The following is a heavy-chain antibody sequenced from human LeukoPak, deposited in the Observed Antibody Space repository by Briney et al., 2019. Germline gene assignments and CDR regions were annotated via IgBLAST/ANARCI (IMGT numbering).Heavy chain of an antibody. J-gene: IGHJ4*02. CDR2: ISPSGGST. D-gene: IGHD6-13*01. V-gene: IGHV1-46*01. Sequence: ASVKVSCKASGYTFTSYYMHWVRQAPGQGLEWMGIISPSGGSTSYAQKFQGRVTMTRDTSTSTVYMELSSLRSEDTAVYYCARVRAAAGTIGYFDYWGQGTLVTVSS. CDR3: ARVRAAAGTIGYFDY. CDR1: GYTFTSYY.